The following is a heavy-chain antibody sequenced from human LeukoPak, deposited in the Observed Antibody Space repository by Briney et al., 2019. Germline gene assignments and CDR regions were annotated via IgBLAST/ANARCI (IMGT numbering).Heavy chain of an antibody. Sequence: ASVEVSCKVSGYTLTELSMHWVRQAPGQGLEWMGWISAYNGNTNYAQKLQGRVTMTTDTSTSTAYMELRSLRSDDTAVYYCARLIYGSGSYPPDYWGQGTLVTVSS. CDR2: ISAYNGNT. V-gene: IGHV1-18*01. CDR3: ARLIYGSGSYPPDY. D-gene: IGHD3-10*01. CDR1: GYTLTELS. J-gene: IGHJ4*02.